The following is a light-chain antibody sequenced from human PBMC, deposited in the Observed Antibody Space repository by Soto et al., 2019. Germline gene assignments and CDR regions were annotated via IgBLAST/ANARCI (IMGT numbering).Light chain of an antibody. J-gene: IGLJ1*01. V-gene: IGLV2-23*01. CDR2: EDS. CDR3: CSYAGSSTYV. Sequence: QSVLTQSASVSGSPGQSITICCTGASSDVGNYNLVSWYQQHPGKAPKLMIYEDSKRPSGVSNRFSGSKSGNTASLTISGLQAEDEGDYYCCSYAGSSTYVFGTGTKVTVL. CDR1: SSDVGNYNL.